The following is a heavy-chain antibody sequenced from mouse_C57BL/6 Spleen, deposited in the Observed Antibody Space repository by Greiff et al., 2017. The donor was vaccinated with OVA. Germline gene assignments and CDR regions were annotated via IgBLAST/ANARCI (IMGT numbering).Heavy chain of an antibody. V-gene: IGHV5-17*01. D-gene: IGHD4-1*01. J-gene: IGHJ3*01. CDR1: GFTFSDYG. CDR3: ARAELTGPFAY. CDR2: ISSGSSTI. Sequence: EVQLVESGGGLVKPGGSLKLSCAASGFTFSDYGMHWVRQAPEKGLEWVAYISSGSSTIYYADTVKGRFTISRDNAKNTLFLQMTSLRSEDTAMYYCARAELTGPFAYWGQGTLVTVSA.